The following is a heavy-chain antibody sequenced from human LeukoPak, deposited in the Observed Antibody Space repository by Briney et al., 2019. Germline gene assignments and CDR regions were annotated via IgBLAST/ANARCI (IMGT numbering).Heavy chain of an antibody. Sequence: GESQNISCKGCGYSSTSYWIGGGRHMRGKGLGWMGIIYPGESAPTNSTSFQGEVPISANKSISNANLQWRSLKASDPAMYYCARRDGYNREAFDIWGQGTMVTVSS. CDR3: ARRDGYNREAFDI. D-gene: IGHD5-24*01. CDR1: GYSSTSYW. V-gene: IGHV5-51*03. J-gene: IGHJ3*02. CDR2: IYPGESAP.